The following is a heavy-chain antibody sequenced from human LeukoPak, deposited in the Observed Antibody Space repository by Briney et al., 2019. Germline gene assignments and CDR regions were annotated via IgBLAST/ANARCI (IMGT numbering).Heavy chain of an antibody. CDR3: ARILDSAWGELGY. J-gene: IGHJ4*02. Sequence: GRSLRLSCAASGFTFSSYAIHWVRQVPGKGLEWMAFIRSDGSNKYYADSVKGRFTISRDNSKNTLYLQMNSLRAEDTAVYYCARILDSAWGELGYWGQGTLVTVSS. CDR1: GFTFSSYA. CDR2: IRSDGSNK. V-gene: IGHV3-30*04. D-gene: IGHD6-19*01.